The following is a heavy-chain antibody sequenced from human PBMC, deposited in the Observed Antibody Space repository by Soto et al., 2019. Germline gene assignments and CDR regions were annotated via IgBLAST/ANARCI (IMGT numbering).Heavy chain of an antibody. D-gene: IGHD5-12*01. CDR3: TSEDVATGLV. CDR1: GGAFSSYA. Sequence: SVKVSCKASGGAFSSYAISWVRQAPGQRLEWMGRIIPICSNANYAQKFQKRLTLTRDMATSTVYMELSSLNFEDTAVYYCTSEDVATGLVWGPGSLVTVSS. J-gene: IGHJ4*02. CDR2: IIPICSNA. V-gene: IGHV1-69*05.